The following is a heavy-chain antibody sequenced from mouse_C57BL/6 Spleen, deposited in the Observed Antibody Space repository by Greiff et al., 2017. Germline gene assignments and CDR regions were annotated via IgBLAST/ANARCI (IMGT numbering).Heavy chain of an antibody. CDR3: ARGITTDYYAMDY. D-gene: IGHD2-4*01. CDR1: GFNIKSTY. Sequence: VQLQQSVAELVRPGASVKLSCTASGFNIKSTYMHWVKQRPEQGLEWIGRIDPANGNTKYAPKFQGKATITADTSSNTAYLQLSSLTSEDTAIYYCARGITTDYYAMDYWGQGTSVTVSS. CDR2: IDPANGNT. J-gene: IGHJ4*01. V-gene: IGHV14-3*01.